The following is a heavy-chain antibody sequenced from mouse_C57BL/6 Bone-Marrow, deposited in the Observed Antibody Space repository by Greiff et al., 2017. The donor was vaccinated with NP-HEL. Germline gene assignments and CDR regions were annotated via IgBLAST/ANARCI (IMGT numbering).Heavy chain of an antibody. D-gene: IGHD1-1*01. V-gene: IGHV1-81*01. Sequence: QVQLKQSGAELARPGASVKLSCKASGYTFTSYGISWVKQRPGQGLEWIGEIYPRSGNTYYNEKFKGKATLTADKSSSTAYMELRSLTSEDSAVYFCARWGSSNYWYFDVWGTGTTVTVSS. CDR2: IYPRSGNT. CDR3: ARWGSSNYWYFDV. J-gene: IGHJ1*03. CDR1: GYTFTSYG.